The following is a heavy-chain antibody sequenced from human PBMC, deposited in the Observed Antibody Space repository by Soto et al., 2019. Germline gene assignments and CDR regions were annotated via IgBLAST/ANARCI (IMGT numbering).Heavy chain of an antibody. CDR1: GFTFSSYN. CDR2: INSDGSNT. D-gene: IGHD6-19*01. J-gene: IGHJ4*02. V-gene: IGHV3-74*01. CDR3: ARGGAVSSGWYDGH. Sequence: EVQLVESGGGLVQPGGSLRLPCGASGFTFSSYNMHWVRQGPGKGLVWVSRINSDGSNTRYADSVKGRFTISRDNAKNTLYLQMNSLRVEDTAIYYCARGGAVSSGWYDGHWGQGTLVTVSS.